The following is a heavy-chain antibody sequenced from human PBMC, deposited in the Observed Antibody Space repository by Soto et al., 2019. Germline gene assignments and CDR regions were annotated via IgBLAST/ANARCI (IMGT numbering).Heavy chain of an antibody. CDR1: GVSISSYY. Sequence: PSETLSLTCTVSGVSISSYYWSWIRQPPGKGLEWIGYIYYSGSTNYNPSLKSRVTISVDTSKNQFSLKLSSVTAADTAVYYCARSAIGDSSGYTPNWGQGTLVTVSS. V-gene: IGHV4-59*08. CDR3: ARSAIGDSSGYTPN. CDR2: IYYSGST. D-gene: IGHD3-22*01. J-gene: IGHJ4*02.